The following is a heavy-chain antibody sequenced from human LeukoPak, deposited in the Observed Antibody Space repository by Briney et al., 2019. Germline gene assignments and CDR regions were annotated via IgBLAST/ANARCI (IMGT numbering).Heavy chain of an antibody. CDR3: ARESQEYYYDSSGYLLDY. CDR2: IKQDGSEK. CDR1: GFTFSSYW. Sequence: GGSLRLSCAASGFTFSSYWMSWVRQAPGKGLEWVANIKQDGSEKYYVDSVKGRFTISRDNAKNSLYLQMDSLRAEDTAVYYCARESQEYYYDSSGYLLDYWGQGTLVTVSS. D-gene: IGHD3-22*01. J-gene: IGHJ4*02. V-gene: IGHV3-7*01.